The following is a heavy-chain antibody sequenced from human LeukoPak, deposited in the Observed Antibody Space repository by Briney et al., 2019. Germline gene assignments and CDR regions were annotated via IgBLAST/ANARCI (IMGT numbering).Heavy chain of an antibody. CDR2: ISSSSSYI. Sequence: GGSLRLSCAASGFTFSSYSMNWVRQAPGKGLEWVSSISSSSSYIYYADSVKGRFTISRDNAKNSLYLQMNSLRAEDTAVYYCARRRGYSYGTVYYYYYYMDVWGKGTTVTISS. V-gene: IGHV3-21*01. CDR1: GFTFSSYS. D-gene: IGHD5-18*01. CDR3: ARRRGYSYGTVYYYYYYMDV. J-gene: IGHJ6*03.